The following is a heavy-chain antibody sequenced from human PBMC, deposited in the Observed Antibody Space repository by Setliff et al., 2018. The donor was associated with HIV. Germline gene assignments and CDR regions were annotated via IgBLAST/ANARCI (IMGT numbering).Heavy chain of an antibody. CDR1: GGSFSDYF. CDR2: INHFGST. V-gene: IGHV4-34*01. Sequence: SETLSLTCAVYGGSFSDYFWTWIRQPPGKGLEWIGDINHFGSTNYNPSLKSRVTISVDTSNNQFSLSLSSVTAADTAVFYCARLGVTAAGVVDWGQGTLVTVSS. J-gene: IGHJ4*02. CDR3: ARLGVTAAGVVD. D-gene: IGHD6-13*01.